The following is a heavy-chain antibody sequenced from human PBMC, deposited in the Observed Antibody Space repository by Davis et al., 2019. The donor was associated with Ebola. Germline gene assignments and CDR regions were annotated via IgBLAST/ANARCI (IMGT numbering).Heavy chain of an antibody. V-gene: IGHV4-34*01. CDR2: IDHSGTT. Sequence: MPGGSLRLSCAVSGGPFNGYYWSWIRQPPGKGLEWIAEIDHSGTTNYNSSLKSRITIAVDTSKKQFSLRLISVTAADTAMYYCARSITHSGYSRWGQGTLVTVSS. CDR3: ARSITHSGYSR. J-gene: IGHJ4*02. D-gene: IGHD3-22*01. CDR1: GGPFNGYY.